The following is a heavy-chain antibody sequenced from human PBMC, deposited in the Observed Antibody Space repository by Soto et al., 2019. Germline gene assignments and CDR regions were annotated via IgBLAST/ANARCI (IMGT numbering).Heavy chain of an antibody. CDR1: GGSISSGDYY. D-gene: IGHD2-2*02. V-gene: IGHV4-30-4*01. CDR3: AVVPAAIGYFRFFDP. Sequence: SETLSLTCTVSGGSISSGDYYWSWIRQPPGKGLEWIGYIYYSGSTYYNPSLKSRVTISVDTSKNQFSLKLSSVTAADTAVYYCAVVPAAIGYFRFFDPWGQGTLVTVSS. CDR2: IYYSGST. J-gene: IGHJ5*02.